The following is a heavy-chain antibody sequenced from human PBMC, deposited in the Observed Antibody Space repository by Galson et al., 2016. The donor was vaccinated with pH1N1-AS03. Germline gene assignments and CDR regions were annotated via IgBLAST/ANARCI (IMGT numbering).Heavy chain of an antibody. CDR3: ARGRYPAFDI. CDR1: GDSVSSYIDA. Sequence: CAISGDSVSSYIDAWNWIRQSPSGGLEWLGRTYWRSKWYNDYAVTVKSRITINQDTSKNQFSLQLNSVTPEDTAVYYCARGRYPAFDIWGHGTMVTVSS. CDR2: TYWRSKWYN. D-gene: IGHD1-1*01. J-gene: IGHJ3*02. V-gene: IGHV6-1*01.